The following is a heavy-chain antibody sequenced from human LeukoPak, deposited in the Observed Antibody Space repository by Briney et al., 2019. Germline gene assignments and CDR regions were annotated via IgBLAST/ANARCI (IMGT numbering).Heavy chain of an antibody. CDR3: ARGPLGTPYYFDY. CDR1: GYSISSYY. CDR2: IYYSGST. V-gene: IGHV4-59*01. D-gene: IGHD7-27*01. Sequence: KASETLSLTCAVSGYSISSYYWSWIRQPPGKGLEWIGYIYYSGSTNYNPSLKSRVTISVDTSKNQFSLKLSSVTAADTAVYYCARGPLGTPYYFDYWGQGTLVTVSS. J-gene: IGHJ4*02.